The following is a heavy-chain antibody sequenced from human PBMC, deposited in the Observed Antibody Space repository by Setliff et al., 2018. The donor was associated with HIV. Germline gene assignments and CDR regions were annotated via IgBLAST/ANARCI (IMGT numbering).Heavy chain of an antibody. J-gene: IGHJ4*02. CDR3: GRGSGTFYDVLTFGP. CDR2: IYTSGST. D-gene: IGHD3-9*01. V-gene: IGHV4-61*09. Sequence: KASETLSLTCTVSGGSITNGGYYWSWIRQPAGKGLEWIGHIYTSGSTNFNPSLKSRVTISMDMSKDQFSLKLTSLTAADTAVYYCGRGSGTFYDVLTFGPWGQGTLVTVSS. CDR1: GGSITNGGYY.